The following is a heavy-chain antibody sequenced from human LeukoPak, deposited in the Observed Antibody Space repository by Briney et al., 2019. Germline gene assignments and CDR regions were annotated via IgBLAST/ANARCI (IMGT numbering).Heavy chain of an antibody. CDR3: AKGLWSGSYDGGDY. D-gene: IGHD1-26*01. CDR1: GFTFSSYG. J-gene: IGHJ4*02. V-gene: IGHV3-30*18. CDR2: ISYDGSNK. Sequence: GRSLRLSCVASGFTFSSYGRHWVRQAPGKGLEWGAVISYDGSNKYYADSVKGRFTISRDNSKNTLYLQMNSLRAEDTAVYYCAKGLWSGSYDGGDYWGQGTLVTVSS.